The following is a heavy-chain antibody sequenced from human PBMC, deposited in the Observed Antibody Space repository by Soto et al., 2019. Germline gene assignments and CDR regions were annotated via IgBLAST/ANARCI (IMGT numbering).Heavy chain of an antibody. J-gene: IGHJ4*02. CDR3: AREEGTVTYDY. D-gene: IGHD4-17*01. CDR2: IIAVLGIT. V-gene: IGHV1-69*08. CDR1: GGTSSTYT. Sequence: QVHLVQSGAEVRKPVSSVKVSCKASGGTSSTYTISWVRQAPGQGLEWMGRIIAVLGITNYAQSFQGRVTITADKSTSTAYMELSSLRSEDTAVYYCAREEGTVTYDYWGQGTLVIVSS.